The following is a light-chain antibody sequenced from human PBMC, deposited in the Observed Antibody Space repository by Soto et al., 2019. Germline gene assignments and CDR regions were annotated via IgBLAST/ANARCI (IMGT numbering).Light chain of an antibody. CDR3: SSYASTSTAV. CDR1: SSDVGAYNY. CDR2: EVN. V-gene: IGLV2-14*01. J-gene: IGLJ1*01. Sequence: QSVLTQPASVSLSPGQSITISCTGTSSDVGAYNYVSWYQQHPGKAPKLMIYEVNYRPSGVSNRFSGSKSGITASLTISGLQAEDEADYYCSSYASTSTAVFGSGTKVTVL.